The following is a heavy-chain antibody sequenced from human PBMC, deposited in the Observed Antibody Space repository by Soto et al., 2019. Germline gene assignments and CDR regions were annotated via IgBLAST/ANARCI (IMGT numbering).Heavy chain of an antibody. CDR2: ISGYNGKT. J-gene: IGHJ4*01. CDR1: GYTFTSFG. Sequence: GASVKVSCKTSGYTFTSFGVSWVRQAPGQGLEWMGWISGYNGKTKYAQRLQGRVTMTADTSTSTAYLELRGLRSDDTAVYFCARDKMMGDYGLDAYDYWGQGTTVTVSS. CDR3: ARDKMMGDYGLDAYDY. V-gene: IGHV1-18*04. D-gene: IGHD2-21*01.